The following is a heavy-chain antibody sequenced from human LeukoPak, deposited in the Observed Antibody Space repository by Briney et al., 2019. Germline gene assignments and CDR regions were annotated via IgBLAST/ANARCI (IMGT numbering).Heavy chain of an antibody. CDR1: GGSISLYY. V-gene: IGHV4-4*09. D-gene: IGHD3-9*01. J-gene: IGHJ6*03. CDR2: IYTSGST. Sequence: SETLSLTCTVSGGSISLYYWSWIRQPPGKGREWIGYIYTSGSTNYNPSLKSRVTISVDTSMNQFSLKLSSVTAADTAVYYCAKTMYYDILTGYRRSYYYYMDVWGKGTTVTVSS. CDR3: AKTMYYDILTGYRRSYYYYMDV.